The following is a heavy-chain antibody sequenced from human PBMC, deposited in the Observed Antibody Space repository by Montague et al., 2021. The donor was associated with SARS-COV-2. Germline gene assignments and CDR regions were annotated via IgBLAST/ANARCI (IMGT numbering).Heavy chain of an antibody. Sequence: SETLSLTCAVYGASFSGYYWSWIRQPPGKGLEWIGEINHSGRTNYNPSLKSRVTISVDTSKNQFSLKLSSVTAADTAVYYCARGRGTALFRRVYFGMDVWGQGTTVTVSS. CDR2: INHSGRT. J-gene: IGHJ6*02. V-gene: IGHV4-34*01. CDR3: ARGRGTALFRRVYFGMDV. D-gene: IGHD1-1*01. CDR1: GASFSGYY.